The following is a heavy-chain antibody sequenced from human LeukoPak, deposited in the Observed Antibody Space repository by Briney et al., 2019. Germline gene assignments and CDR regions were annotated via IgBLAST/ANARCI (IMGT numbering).Heavy chain of an antibody. CDR3: ARHHRGLRYFDWLDL. J-gene: IGHJ5*02. D-gene: IGHD3-9*01. V-gene: IGHV4-34*01. CDR2: INHSGST. Sequence: SETLSLTCAVYGGSFSGYYWSWIRQPPGKGLEWIGEINHSGSTNYNPSLKSRVTISVDTSKNQFSLKLSSVTAADTAVYYCARHHRGLRYFDWLDLWGQGTLVTVSS. CDR1: GGSFSGYY.